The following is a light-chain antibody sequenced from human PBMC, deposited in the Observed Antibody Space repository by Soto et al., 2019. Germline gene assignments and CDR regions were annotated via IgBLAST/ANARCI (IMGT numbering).Light chain of an antibody. CDR3: MQALQTPR. J-gene: IGKJ3*01. V-gene: IGKV2-28*01. CDR2: LGS. CDR1: QSLLHSNGYNY. Sequence: DIVMTQSPLSLPVTPGEPASISRRSSQSLLHSNGYNYLDWYLQKPGQSPQLLIYLGSNRASGVPDRFSGSGSGTDFTLKISRVEAEDVGVYYCMQALQTPRFGPGTKVDNK.